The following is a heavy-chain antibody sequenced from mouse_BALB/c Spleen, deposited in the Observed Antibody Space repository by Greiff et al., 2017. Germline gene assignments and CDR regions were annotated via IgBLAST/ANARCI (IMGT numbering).Heavy chain of an antibody. CDR3: ARDYDYDDGYYAMDY. CDR1: GYSFTGYY. D-gene: IGHD2-4*01. V-gene: IGHV1-31*01. Sequence: EVQLQQSGPELVKPGASVKISCKASGYSFTGYYMHWVKQSHVKSLEWIGRINPYNGATSYNQNFKDKASLTVDKSSSTAYMELHSLTSEDSAVYYCARDYDYDDGYYAMDYGGQGTSVTVSS. CDR2: INPYNGAT. J-gene: IGHJ4*01.